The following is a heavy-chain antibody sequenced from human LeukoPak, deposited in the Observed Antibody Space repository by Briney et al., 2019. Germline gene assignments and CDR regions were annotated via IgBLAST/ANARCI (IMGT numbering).Heavy chain of an antibody. CDR3: ARGIAVAGPDAFDI. V-gene: IGHV4-34*01. CDR1: GGSFSGYY. D-gene: IGHD6-19*01. J-gene: IGHJ3*02. CDR2: INHSGST. Sequence: QSSETLSLTCAVYGGSFSGYYWSWIRQPPGKGLEWIGEINHSGSTNYNPSLKSRVTISVDTSKNQFSLKLSSVSAADTAVYYCARGIAVAGPDAFDIWGQGTMVTVSS.